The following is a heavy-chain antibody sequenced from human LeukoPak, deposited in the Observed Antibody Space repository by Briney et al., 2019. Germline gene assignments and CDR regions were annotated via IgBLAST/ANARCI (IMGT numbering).Heavy chain of an antibody. CDR2: IHPSSGTT. D-gene: IGHD4-23*01. V-gene: IGHV1-46*01. J-gene: IGHJ3*02. Sequence: ASVKVSCKASGYTFTNYYMHWVRQAPGQGLEWMGIIHPSSGTTTYAQKFQGRVTMTRDMSTSTVYMEMSSLRSEDTAVYYCASLAGGNSESSDAFDIWGQGTMVTVSS. CDR1: GYTFTNYY. CDR3: ASLAGGNSESSDAFDI.